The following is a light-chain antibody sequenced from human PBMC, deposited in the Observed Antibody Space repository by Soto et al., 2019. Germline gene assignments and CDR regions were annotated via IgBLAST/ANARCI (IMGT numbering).Light chain of an antibody. Sequence: EIVLTQSPATLSLSPGEKATLSCRASQSVGSYIAWYQQTSGQAPRLLIFDASNRAPGIPARFSGSGSGTDFTLTISSLEPDDFAVYYCQQRGIRPPFLTFGGGTRVESK. CDR1: QSVGSY. J-gene: IGKJ4*01. CDR2: DAS. V-gene: IGKV3-11*01. CDR3: QQRGIRPPFLT.